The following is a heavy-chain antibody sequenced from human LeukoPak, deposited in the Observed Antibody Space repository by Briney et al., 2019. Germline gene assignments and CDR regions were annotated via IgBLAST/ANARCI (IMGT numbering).Heavy chain of an antibody. J-gene: IGHJ3*02. V-gene: IGHV3-48*01. D-gene: IGHD2-15*01. CDR3: ARIKGPIIVVVVTASYAFEI. CDR2: ISRRSTTI. CDR1: GLTFSSYS. Sequence: GGSLRLSCAASGLTFSSYSMNWVRQAPGKGLEWLSYISRRSTTIYNADSIKGRFTISRDNSKNTLYLQMNRLRAEDTAVYYCARIKGPIIVVVVTASYAFEIWGQGTMVTVSS.